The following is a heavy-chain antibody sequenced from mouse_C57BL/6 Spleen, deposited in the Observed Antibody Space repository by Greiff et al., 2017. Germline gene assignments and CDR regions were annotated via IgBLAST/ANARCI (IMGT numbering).Heavy chain of an antibody. CDR3: AREGYYGHYAMDY. J-gene: IGHJ4*01. CDR2: ISSGSSTI. V-gene: IGHV5-17*01. Sequence: EVKLMESGGGLVKPGGSLKLSCAASGFTFSDYGMHWVRQAPEKGLEWVAYISSGSSTIYYADTVKGRFTISRDNAKNNLFLQMTSLRSEDTAMYYCAREGYYGHYAMDYWGQGTSVTVSS. CDR1: GFTFSDYG. D-gene: IGHD1-2*01.